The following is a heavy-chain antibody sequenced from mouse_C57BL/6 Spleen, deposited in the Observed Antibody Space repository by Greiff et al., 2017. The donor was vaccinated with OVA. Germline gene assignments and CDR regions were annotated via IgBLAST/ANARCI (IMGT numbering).Heavy chain of an antibody. CDR2: ISYDGSN. V-gene: IGHV3-6*01. J-gene: IGHJ4*01. D-gene: IGHD4-1*01. Sequence: ESGPGLVKPSQSLSLTCSVTGYSITSGYYWNWIRQFPGNKLEWMGYISYDGSNNYNPSLKNRISITRDTSKNQFFLKLNSVTTEDTATYYCARVGNWDDYYAMDYWGQGTSVTVSS. CDR1: GYSITSGYY. CDR3: ARVGNWDDYYAMDY.